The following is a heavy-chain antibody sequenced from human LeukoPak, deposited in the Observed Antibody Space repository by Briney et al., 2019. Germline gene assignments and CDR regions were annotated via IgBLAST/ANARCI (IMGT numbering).Heavy chain of an antibody. CDR1: GYTFTSYG. V-gene: IGHV1-18*01. CDR3: AKRPSYGSGSSATNWFDP. Sequence: ASVKVSCKASGYTFTSYGISWVRQAPGQGLEWMGWISAYNGNTNYAQKLQGRVTMTTDTSTSTAYMELRSLRSDDTAVYYCAKRPSYGSGSSATNWFDPWGQGTLVTVSS. D-gene: IGHD3-10*01. J-gene: IGHJ5*02. CDR2: ISAYNGNT.